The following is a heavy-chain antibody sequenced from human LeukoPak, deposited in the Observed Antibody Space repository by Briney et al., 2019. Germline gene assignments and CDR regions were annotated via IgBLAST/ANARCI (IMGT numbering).Heavy chain of an antibody. Sequence: GASVKVSCKASGGTFSSHAISWVRQAPGQGLEWMGRIIPILGIANYAQKFQGRVTITADKSTSTAYMELSSLRSEDTAVYYCARVLDCSGGSCYDYFDYWGQGTLVTVSS. J-gene: IGHJ4*02. CDR1: GGTFSSHA. CDR3: ARVLDCSGGSCYDYFDY. CDR2: IIPILGIA. D-gene: IGHD2-15*01. V-gene: IGHV1-69*04.